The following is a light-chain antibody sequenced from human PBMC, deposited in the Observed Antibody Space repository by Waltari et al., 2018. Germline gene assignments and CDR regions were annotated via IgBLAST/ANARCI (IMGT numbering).Light chain of an antibody. J-gene: IGKJ4*01. V-gene: IGKV4-1*01. CDR1: RSVLYSGNRKNY. CDR2: WAS. CDR3: QQYDELPLT. Sequence: DIVMTQSPDSLAVSLGGRATTSGKASRSVLYSGNRKNYLAWYQQTPGQPPRLLIYWASTRESGVPDRFSGSGSGTDFTLTISSLQAEDVAVYYCQQYDELPLTFGGGTKVEIK.